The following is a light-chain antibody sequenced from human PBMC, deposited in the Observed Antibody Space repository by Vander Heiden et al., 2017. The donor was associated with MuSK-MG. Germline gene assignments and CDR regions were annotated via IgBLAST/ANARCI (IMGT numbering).Light chain of an antibody. J-gene: IGLJ3*02. Sequence: QSVLTQPPSASGTPAQRVTISCSGSSSNIGSNTVNWYQQVPGTAPKLLVYRNNQRPSGVPDRFSGSKSGTSASLAISGLQSEDEADYYCAAWDASLNGGVFGGGTKVTVL. CDR1: SSNIGSNT. V-gene: IGLV1-44*01. CDR2: RNN. CDR3: AAWDASLNGGV.